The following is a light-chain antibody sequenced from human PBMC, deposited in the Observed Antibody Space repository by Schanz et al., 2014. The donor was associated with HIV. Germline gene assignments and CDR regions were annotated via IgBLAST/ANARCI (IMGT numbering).Light chain of an antibody. Sequence: EIVLTQSPATLSLSPGERVTLSCRASQSVSSSLAWYQQKPGQAPRLLIYDASNRATGVPDRFSGSGSGTDFTLTISRLEPEDFAVYYCQQYASASLTFGGGTKVEIK. J-gene: IGKJ4*01. V-gene: IGKV3-11*01. CDR3: QQYASASLT. CDR2: DAS. CDR1: QSVSSS.